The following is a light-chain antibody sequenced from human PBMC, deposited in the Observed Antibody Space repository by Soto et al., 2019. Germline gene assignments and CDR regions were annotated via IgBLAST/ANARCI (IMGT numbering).Light chain of an antibody. CDR3: SSFTSGSTPYV. J-gene: IGLJ1*01. CDR2: DVS. CDR1: SSDVGAYNY. V-gene: IGLV2-14*01. Sequence: QSVLPQPASVSGSPGQSITISCTGTSSDVGAYNYVSWYQQHPGKAPKLMIYDVSIRPSGVSYRFSGSKSVNTASLTISGLQAEDEADYYCSSFTSGSTPYVLGTGTKVTVL.